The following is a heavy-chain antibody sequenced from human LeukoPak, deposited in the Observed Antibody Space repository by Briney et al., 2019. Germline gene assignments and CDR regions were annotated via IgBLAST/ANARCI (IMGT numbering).Heavy chain of an antibody. CDR2: INSDGSST. CDR1: GFTFSSYW. Sequence: PGGSLRLSSVASGFTFSSYWMHWVRQAPGKGLVWVSRINSDGSSTSYADSVKGRFTFSRDNAKNTLYLQMKSLRAEDTAVYYCARAYSDSSGYYPPYFDYWGQGSLVTVSS. J-gene: IGHJ4*02. CDR3: ARAYSDSSGYYPPYFDY. D-gene: IGHD3-22*01. V-gene: IGHV3-74*01.